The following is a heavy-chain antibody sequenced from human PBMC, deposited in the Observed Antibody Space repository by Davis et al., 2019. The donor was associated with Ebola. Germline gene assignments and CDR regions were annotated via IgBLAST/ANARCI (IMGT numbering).Heavy chain of an antibody. CDR2: ISAYNGNT. CDR1: GYTFTSYG. J-gene: IGHJ4*02. CDR3: AIGGRAGGFDY. V-gene: IGHV1-18*04. Sequence: AASVKVSCKASGYTFTSYGISWVQQAPGQGLEWMGWISAYNGNTNYAQNFQGRVTMTDDTSTDTAYMKLTSLKYEDTAVYYCAIGGRAGGFDYWGQGTLVTVSS.